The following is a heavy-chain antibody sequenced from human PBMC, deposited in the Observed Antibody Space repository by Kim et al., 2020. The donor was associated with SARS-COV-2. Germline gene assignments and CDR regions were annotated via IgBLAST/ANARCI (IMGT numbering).Heavy chain of an antibody. J-gene: IGHJ5*02. V-gene: IGHV4-59*01. D-gene: IGHD4-4*01. CDR2: ISYNGST. Sequence: SETLSLTCTVSGDSITSYFWTWIRQSPGKELEWIGHISYNGSTTYNPSLRSRVTISLDTSKNQFSLRLNSMTTADTAVYYCARDRASISWSEGFDPWGRGILVRVCS. CDR1: GDSITSYF. CDR3: ARDRASISWSEGFDP.